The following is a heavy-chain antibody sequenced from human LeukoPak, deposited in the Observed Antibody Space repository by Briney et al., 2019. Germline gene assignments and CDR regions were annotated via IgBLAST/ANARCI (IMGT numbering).Heavy chain of an antibody. CDR1: GGSISTFY. Sequence: SETLSLICTVSGGSISTFYWSWTRQPPGKGLEWLGYIYYSGSTNYNPSLKSRVTMSLDTSMNQFTLRLSSVTAADTAVYYCARHSNEAYGAYGMDVWGQGTTVTVSS. CDR3: ARHSNEAYGAYGMDV. D-gene: IGHD3-16*01. J-gene: IGHJ6*02. V-gene: IGHV4-59*08. CDR2: IYYSGST.